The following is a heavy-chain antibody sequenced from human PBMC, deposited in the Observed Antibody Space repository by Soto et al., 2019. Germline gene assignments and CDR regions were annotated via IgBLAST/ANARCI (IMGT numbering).Heavy chain of an antibody. CDR3: AILSN. CDR1: GFTVSSNY. CDR2: IYSDGTT. D-gene: IGHD6-6*01. V-gene: IGHV3-53*01. J-gene: IGHJ4*02. Sequence: GGSLRLSCAASGFTVSSNYMNWVRQAPGKGLEWLSIIYSDGTTYYADSVKGRFTISRDNFKNTLYLQMNNLRAEDTAVYYCAILSNWGQGTMVTVSS.